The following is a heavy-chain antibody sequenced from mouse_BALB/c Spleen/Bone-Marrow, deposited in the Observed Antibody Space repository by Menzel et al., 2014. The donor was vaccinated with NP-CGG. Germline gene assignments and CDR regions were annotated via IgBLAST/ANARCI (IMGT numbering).Heavy chain of an antibody. CDR1: GFTFSDFY. V-gene: IGHV7-1*02. J-gene: IGHJ2*01. D-gene: IGHD1-1*01. CDR3: ARGTVNYFDY. Sequence: EVMLVESGGDLVQPGGSLILSCATSGFTFSDFYMEWVRQPPGKRLEWIGASRDKANDYTTEYSASVKGRFIVSRDTSQSILYLQMNALRAEDTAIYYCARGTVNYFDYWGQGTTLTVSS. CDR2: SRDKANDYTT.